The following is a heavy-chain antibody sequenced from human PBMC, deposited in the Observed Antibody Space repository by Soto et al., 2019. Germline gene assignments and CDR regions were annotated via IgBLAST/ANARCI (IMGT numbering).Heavy chain of an antibody. V-gene: IGHV4-4*02. CDR1: GGSISTDYW. CDR2: VHHSGTT. J-gene: IGHJ4*02. Sequence: QVQLQESGPGLVKPSGTLSLTCAVSGGSISTDYWWRWVRQPPGKGLERIGEVHHSGTTNYIQSLKSRVTMSVDKSGNLVALELTAVAAADTAVYYCARGVSLRWVYWGQGTLVTVSS. CDR3: ARGVSLRWVY. D-gene: IGHD2-8*01.